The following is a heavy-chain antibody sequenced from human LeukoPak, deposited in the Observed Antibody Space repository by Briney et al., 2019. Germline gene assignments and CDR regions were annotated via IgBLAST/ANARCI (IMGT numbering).Heavy chain of an antibody. J-gene: IGHJ4*02. CDR1: GFSLSAYY. CDR3: AREPGTATGY. V-gene: IGHV1-2*02. CDR2: IYPNTGGT. Sequence: ASVTVSCKASGFSLSAYYIHWVRQAPGQGLEWMGWIYPNTGGTKSTQKFQGRVSMTRDTSINTAYMEMINLTSADTAVYYCAREPGTATGYWGQGTLVTVSS. D-gene: IGHD1-1*01.